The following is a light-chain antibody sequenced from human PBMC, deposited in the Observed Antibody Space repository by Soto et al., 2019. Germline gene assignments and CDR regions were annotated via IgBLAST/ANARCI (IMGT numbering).Light chain of an antibody. V-gene: IGKV1-5*03. CDR2: KAS. CDR1: QSISSW. J-gene: IGKJ1*01. Sequence: DLQMTQSPSTLSASVGDRVTITCRASQSISSWLAWYQQKAGKAPKLLIYKASSLESGVPSRFSGSGSGTEFTLTISSLQPDDFATYYCQEYESYPWTFGQGTKVEIK. CDR3: QEYESYPWT.